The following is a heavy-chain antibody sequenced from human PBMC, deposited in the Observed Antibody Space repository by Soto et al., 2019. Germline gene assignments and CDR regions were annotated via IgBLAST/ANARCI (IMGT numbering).Heavy chain of an antibody. Sequence: EVQLVESGGGLVQPGGSLRLSCAASGFTFSSYSMNWVRQAPGKGLEWFSYISSSSSTIYYADSVKGRFTISRDNAKNSLYLQMNSLSAEDTAVYYCVIDRYCSSTNCPSGACDIWGQETMVTVSS. D-gene: IGHD2-2*01. CDR3: VIDRYCSSTNCPSGACDI. V-gene: IGHV3-48*01. CDR1: GFTFSSYS. J-gene: IGHJ3*02. CDR2: ISSSSSTI.